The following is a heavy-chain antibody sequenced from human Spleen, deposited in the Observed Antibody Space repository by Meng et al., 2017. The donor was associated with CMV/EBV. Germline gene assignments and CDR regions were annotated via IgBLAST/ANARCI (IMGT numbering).Heavy chain of an antibody. Sequence: ASVKVSCKASGGTFSSYTISWVRQAPGQGLEWMGWINPNSGGTNYAQKFQGRVTMTRDTSISTAYMELSRLRSDDTAVYYCARVRYSSSWYGLDYWGQGTLVTVS. V-gene: IGHV1-2*02. CDR1: GGTFSSYT. CDR2: INPNSGGT. J-gene: IGHJ4*02. D-gene: IGHD6-13*01. CDR3: ARVRYSSSWYGLDY.